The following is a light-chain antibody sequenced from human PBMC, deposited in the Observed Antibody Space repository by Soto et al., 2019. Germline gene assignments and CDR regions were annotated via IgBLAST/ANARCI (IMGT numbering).Light chain of an antibody. CDR3: QQYYDYPPLI. Sequence: EIVMTQSPATLSVSPGKRATISCRASRNINRKLAWYQQKPGQAPRLLISGASTRAPGIPARFSGSGSGTEFPLTISSLQSEDFAVYYCQQYYDYPPLIFGGGTKVDIK. CDR1: RNINRK. CDR2: GAS. J-gene: IGKJ4*01. V-gene: IGKV3-15*01.